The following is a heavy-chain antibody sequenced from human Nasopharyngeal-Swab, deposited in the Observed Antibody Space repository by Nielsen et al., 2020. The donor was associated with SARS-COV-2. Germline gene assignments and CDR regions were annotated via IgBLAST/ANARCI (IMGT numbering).Heavy chain of an antibody. J-gene: IGHJ4*02. Sequence: QAPGKGLVWVSRINSDGSSTSYADSVKGRFTISRDNAKNTLYLQMNSLRAEDTAVYYCASIGGLDYWGQGTLVT. D-gene: IGHD3-16*02. CDR2: INSDGSST. V-gene: IGHV3-74*01. CDR3: ASIGGLDY.